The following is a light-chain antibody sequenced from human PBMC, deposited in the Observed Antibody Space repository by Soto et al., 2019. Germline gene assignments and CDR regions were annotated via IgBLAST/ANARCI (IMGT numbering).Light chain of an antibody. J-gene: IGKJ3*01. Sequence: EIVLTQSPGTLSLSPGERVTLSCRASQSVRSSLLAWYQQKPGQAPRLLIYGASSRATGIPDRFSGSGSGTDFTLTISRLEPEDFAVYYRQQYGRAPVTFGPGTKVDIK. CDR3: QQYGRAPVT. CDR1: QSVRSSL. CDR2: GAS. V-gene: IGKV3-20*01.